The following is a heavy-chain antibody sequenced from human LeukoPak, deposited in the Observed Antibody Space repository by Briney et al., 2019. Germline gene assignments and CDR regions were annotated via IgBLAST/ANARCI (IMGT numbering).Heavy chain of an antibody. J-gene: IGHJ4*02. CDR2: IRSKASGGTT. CDR3: TKYCSGVACYTDY. V-gene: IGHV3-49*04. D-gene: IGHD2-8*02. Sequence: GGSLRLSCAASGFTFSSYAMHWVRQAPGKGLEWVGFIRSKASGGTTEYAASVKGRFSISRDDSKTIAYLQMNSLKSEDTAVYYCTKYCSGVACYTDYWGQGTLVTVSS. CDR1: GFTFSSYA.